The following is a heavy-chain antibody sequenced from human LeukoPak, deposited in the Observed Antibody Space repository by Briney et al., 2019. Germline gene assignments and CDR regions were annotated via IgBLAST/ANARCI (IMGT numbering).Heavy chain of an antibody. CDR3: ARVGDGLNDAFDM. V-gene: IGHV1-2*06. CDR2: INPKTGGT. Sequence: VASVKVSCKASGYTFTGYFMNWVRQAPGQGPEWMGRINPKTGGTNYARKFQGRVTMTRDTSITTGYMELSRLRSDDTAVYYCARVGDGLNDAFDMWGQGTLVTVSS. CDR1: GYTFTGYF. J-gene: IGHJ3*02. D-gene: IGHD5-24*01.